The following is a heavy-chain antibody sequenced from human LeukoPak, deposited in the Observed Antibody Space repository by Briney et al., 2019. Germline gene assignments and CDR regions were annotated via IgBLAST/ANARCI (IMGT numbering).Heavy chain of an antibody. CDR2: INHSGST. CDR1: GGSFSGYY. J-gene: IGHJ6*04. D-gene: IGHD3-10*01. CDR3: ARGSRSTYYYGSGSPQGYYYGVDV. Sequence: PSETLSLTCAVYGGSFSGYYWSWIRQPPGKGLEWIGEINHSGSTNYNPSLKSRVTISVDTSKNQFSLKLSSVTAADTAVYYCARGSRSTYYYGSGSPQGYYYGVDVWGKGTTVTVSS. V-gene: IGHV4-34*01.